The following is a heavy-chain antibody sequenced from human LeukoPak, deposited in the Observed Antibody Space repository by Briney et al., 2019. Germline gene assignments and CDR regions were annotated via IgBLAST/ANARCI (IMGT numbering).Heavy chain of an antibody. Sequence: SETLSLTCTVSGGSVRRGNYYWTWIRQPAGSGLEWIGRIYTSGTTDYNPSLRTRVTISVDAPRNQSSLNLSSVTAADTAVDYCARESGIATLDYWGQGTLVTVSS. CDR3: ARESGIATLDY. CDR2: IYTSGTT. D-gene: IGHD3-10*01. CDR1: GGSVRRGNYY. J-gene: IGHJ4*02. V-gene: IGHV4-61*02.